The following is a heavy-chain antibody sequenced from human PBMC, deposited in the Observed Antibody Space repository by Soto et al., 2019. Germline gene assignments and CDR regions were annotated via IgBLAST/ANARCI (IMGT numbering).Heavy chain of an antibody. CDR2: IYSSGST. J-gene: IGHJ3*01. CDR1: GASISNTGFY. V-gene: IGHV4-61*08. D-gene: IGHD3-9*01. CDR3: ARTTGSRSLDV. Sequence: QVQLQESGPGLVKPSETLSLTATVAGASISNTGFYWSWIRQPPGKGLEWIGYIYSSGSTTYNSSLKSRVTISLVTSKNQVSLNLTSVTAADTAMYYCARTTGSRSLDVWGHGTMVSVSS.